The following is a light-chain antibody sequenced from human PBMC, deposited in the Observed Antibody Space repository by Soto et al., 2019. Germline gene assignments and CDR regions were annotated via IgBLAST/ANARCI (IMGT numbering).Light chain of an antibody. CDR2: AAS. CDR3: QQGYI. Sequence: DIQMTQSPSSLSASVGDRVTITCRASQSISSYLNWYQQKQGKAPKLLIYAASSLQSGVPSRFSGSGSGTDFSFTFSCLQPEVFSTYYFQQGYIFGQGTRLEIK. V-gene: IGKV1-39*01. J-gene: IGKJ5*01. CDR1: QSISSY.